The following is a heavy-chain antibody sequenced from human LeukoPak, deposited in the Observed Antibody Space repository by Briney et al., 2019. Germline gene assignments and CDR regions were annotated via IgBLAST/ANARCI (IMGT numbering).Heavy chain of an antibody. Sequence: ASVKVSCKASGYTFTSYYMHWVRQATGQGLEWMGIINPSGGSASYAQKFQGRVTMTRDTSTSTVYMELSSLRSEDTAVYYCARDLMVYAEVYYYYYGMDVWGQGTTITVSS. J-gene: IGHJ6*02. D-gene: IGHD2-8*01. CDR2: INPSGGSA. V-gene: IGHV1-46*01. CDR1: GYTFTSYY. CDR3: ARDLMVYAEVYYYYYGMDV.